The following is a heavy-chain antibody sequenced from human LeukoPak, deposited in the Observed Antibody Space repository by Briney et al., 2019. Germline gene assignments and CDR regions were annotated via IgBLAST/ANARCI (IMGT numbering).Heavy chain of an antibody. V-gene: IGHV3-30-3*01. CDR2: ISYDGNIK. D-gene: IGHD3-22*01. J-gene: IGHJ4*02. Sequence: TGGFLRLSCAASGFTFNRYAMHWVRQAPGKGLEWVAFISYDGNIKSNVDSEKGRFTISRDNSKNTLYLQMNSLRAGDTAVYYCARVQYYYDSSGYDYWGQGTLVTVSS. CDR3: ARVQYYYDSSGYDY. CDR1: GFTFNRYA.